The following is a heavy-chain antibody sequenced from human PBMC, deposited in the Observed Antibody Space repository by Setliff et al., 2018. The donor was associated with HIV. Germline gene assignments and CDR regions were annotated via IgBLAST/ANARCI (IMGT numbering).Heavy chain of an antibody. CDR3: VATGTLFYLYRDI. Sequence: PRGSLRLSCAASGFTFSSYSMNWVRQAPGKGLEWVSYISSNSYNRYYADSVKGRFTISRDNAKNSLYLQMNSLRAEDTAVYYCVATGTLFYLYRDIWGKGTTVTVSS. V-gene: IGHV3-48*01. D-gene: IGHD1-1*01. CDR1: GFTFSSYS. CDR2: ISSNSYNR. J-gene: IGHJ6*03.